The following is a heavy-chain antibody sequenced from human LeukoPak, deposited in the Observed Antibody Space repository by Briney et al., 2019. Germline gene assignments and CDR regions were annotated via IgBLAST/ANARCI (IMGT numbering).Heavy chain of an antibody. J-gene: IGHJ4*02. CDR2: IYYSGST. CDR3: ATLGIGGYSGYSYCDSSGYLDY. D-gene: IGHD3-22*01. V-gene: IGHV4-39*01. CDR1: GGSISSSSYY. Sequence: PSETLSLTCTVSGGSISSSSYYWGWIRQPPGKGLEWIGSIYYSGSTYYNPSLKSRVTISVDTSKNQFSLKLSSVTAADTAVYYCATLGIGGYSGYSYCDSSGYLDYWGQGTLVTVSS.